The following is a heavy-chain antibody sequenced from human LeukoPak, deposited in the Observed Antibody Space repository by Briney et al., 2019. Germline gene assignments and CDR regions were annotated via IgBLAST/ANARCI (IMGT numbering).Heavy chain of an antibody. CDR1: GDSISSSY. CDR2: IYYSGTT. CDR3: ARGFYDSSGYSNCFDP. J-gene: IGHJ5*02. V-gene: IGHV4-59*01. D-gene: IGHD3-22*01. Sequence: SETLSLTCTVSGDSISSSYWSWIRQPPGKTLEWIGYIYYSGTTNYNPSLKSRVTMSIDTSKNQFSLNLNSVTAADTAVYYCARGFYDSSGYSNCFDPWGQGTLVTVSS.